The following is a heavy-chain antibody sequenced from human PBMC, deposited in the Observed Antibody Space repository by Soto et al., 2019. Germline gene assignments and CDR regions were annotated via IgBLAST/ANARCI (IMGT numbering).Heavy chain of an antibody. J-gene: IGHJ6*02. V-gene: IGHV4-39*01. D-gene: IGHD5-18*01. CDR1: GGSISSSSYY. CDR2: IYYSGST. Sequence: SETLSLTCTVSGGSISSSSYYWGWIRQPPGKGLEWIGSIYYSGSTYYNPSLKSRVTISVDTSKNQFSLKLSSVTAADTAVYYCARLEELWHYYYYYGMDVWGQGTTVTVSS. CDR3: ARLEELWHYYYYYGMDV.